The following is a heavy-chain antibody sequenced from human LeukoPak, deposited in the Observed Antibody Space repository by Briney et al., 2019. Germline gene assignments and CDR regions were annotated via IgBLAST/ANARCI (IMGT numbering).Heavy chain of an antibody. Sequence: GGSLRLSCAASGFTFDDYAMHWVRQAPGKGLEWVANIKQDGSEKYYVDSVKGRFTISRDNAKNSLYLQMNSLRAEDTAVYYCARVVWYDFWSGYYFDYWGQGTLVTVSS. V-gene: IGHV3-7*01. CDR1: GFTFDDYA. J-gene: IGHJ4*02. CDR3: ARVVWYDFWSGYYFDY. CDR2: IKQDGSEK. D-gene: IGHD3-3*01.